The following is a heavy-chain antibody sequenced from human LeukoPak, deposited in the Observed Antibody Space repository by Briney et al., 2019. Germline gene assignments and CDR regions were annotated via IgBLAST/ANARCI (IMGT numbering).Heavy chain of an antibody. D-gene: IGHD5-18*01. Sequence: SETLSLTCTVSGGSMSSYYWSWIRQPPGKGLEWIGYIYYSGSTYHNPSLKSRVTMSVNTSKNQFSLEVSSVTAVDTAVYYCARTAVDTGTYFDYWGQGTLVTVSS. V-gene: IGHV4-59*04. CDR1: GGSMSSYY. J-gene: IGHJ4*02. CDR3: ARTAVDTGTYFDY. CDR2: IYYSGST.